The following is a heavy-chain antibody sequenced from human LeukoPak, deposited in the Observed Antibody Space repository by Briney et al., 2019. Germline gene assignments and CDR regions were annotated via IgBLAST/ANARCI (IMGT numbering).Heavy chain of an antibody. CDR1: GYTFTGYY. CDR3: ARCNTGIVGATTGDAFDI. J-gene: IGHJ3*02. V-gene: IGHV1-2*02. D-gene: IGHD1-26*01. Sequence: GASVKVSCKASGYTFTGYYMHWVRQAPGQGLEWMGWINPNSGGTNYAQKFQGRVTMTRDTSISTAYMELRSLRSDDTAVYYCARCNTGIVGATTGDAFDIWGQGTMVTVSS. CDR2: INPNSGGT.